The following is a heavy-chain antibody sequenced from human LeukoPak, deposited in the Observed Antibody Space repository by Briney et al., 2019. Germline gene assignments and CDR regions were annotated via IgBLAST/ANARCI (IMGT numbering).Heavy chain of an antibody. D-gene: IGHD2-8*01. CDR2: INPNSGDT. Sequence: ASVKVSCKASGYTFTGYYMHWVRQAPGQGLEWMGWINPNSGDTDYAQKFQGRVTMTRDTSINTAYMEVRRLTSDDTADYYCARSAEHCANGVCFTNHYMDVWGKGTTVTVSS. CDR1: GYTFTGYY. J-gene: IGHJ6*04. V-gene: IGHV1-2*02. CDR3: ARSAEHCANGVCFTNHYMDV.